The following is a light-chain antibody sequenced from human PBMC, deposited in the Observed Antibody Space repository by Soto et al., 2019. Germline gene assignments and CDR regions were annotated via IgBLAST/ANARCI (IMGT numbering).Light chain of an antibody. J-gene: IGKJ1*01. CDR3: PQYDSSPQT. V-gene: IGKV3-20*01. CDR1: QSVNINY. Sequence: EIVLTQSPGTLSLSPGERATLSCRASQSVNINYLAWYQQKPGQGPRLLMYGASSRATGIPDRFSGSGSAPDFTLTTSRLELNDFAAYYCPQYDSSPQTCGQGTKVEIK. CDR2: GAS.